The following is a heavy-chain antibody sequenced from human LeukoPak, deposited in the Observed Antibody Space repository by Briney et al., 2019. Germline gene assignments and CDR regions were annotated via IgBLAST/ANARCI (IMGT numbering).Heavy chain of an antibody. CDR2: INHSGST. D-gene: IGHD3-22*01. V-gene: IGHV4-34*01. CDR3: ASTPSMIGGAFDI. J-gene: IGHJ3*02. Sequence: SETLSLTCAVYGGSFSGYYWSWIRQPPGKGLEWIGEINHSGSTNYNPSLKSRVTISVDTSKNQFSLKLSSVTAADTAVYYCASTPSMIGGAFDIWGQGTMVTVSS. CDR1: GGSFSGYY.